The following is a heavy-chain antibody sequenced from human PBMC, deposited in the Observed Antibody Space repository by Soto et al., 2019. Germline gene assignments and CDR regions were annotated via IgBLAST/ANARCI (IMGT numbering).Heavy chain of an antibody. CDR3: AREPIAARYYYGMEV. CDR2: INPNSGGT. D-gene: IGHD6-6*01. Sequence: ASVKVSCKASGYTFTGYYMHWVRQAPGQGLEWMGWINPNSGGTNYAQKFQGWVTMTRDASISTAYMELSRLRSDDTAVYYCAREPIAARYYYGMEVWGQGTKVTVSS. CDR1: GYTFTGYY. V-gene: IGHV1-2*04. J-gene: IGHJ6*02.